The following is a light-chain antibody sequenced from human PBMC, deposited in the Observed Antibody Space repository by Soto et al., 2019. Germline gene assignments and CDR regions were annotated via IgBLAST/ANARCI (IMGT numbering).Light chain of an antibody. CDR2: KAS. CDR1: QSISRY. V-gene: IGKV1-5*03. CDR3: QQYSSYWT. J-gene: IGKJ1*01. Sequence: DIQMTQSPSTLSASVEDMVTITCRASQSISRYLAWYQHKPGKAPNLLIYKASNLQSGVPSRFSGSGSGTEFTLTISSLQPDDFATYYCQQYSSYWTFGQGTKVEIK.